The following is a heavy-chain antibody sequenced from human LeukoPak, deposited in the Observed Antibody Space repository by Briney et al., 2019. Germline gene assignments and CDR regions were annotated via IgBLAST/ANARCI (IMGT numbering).Heavy chain of an antibody. CDR3: AHKWDYNDYFDI. Sequence: SGPTLMKPTQTLTLTCTFSRFSHTAGGVGVGWIRQPPGKALEWLALIYWNDDKRYSPSLKNRLTITKDTSKNQVVLTMTNVDPVDTATYYCAHKWDYNDYFDIWGQGTLVTVSS. J-gene: IGHJ4*02. CDR2: IYWNDDK. CDR1: RFSHTAGGVG. D-gene: IGHD1-26*01. V-gene: IGHV2-5*01.